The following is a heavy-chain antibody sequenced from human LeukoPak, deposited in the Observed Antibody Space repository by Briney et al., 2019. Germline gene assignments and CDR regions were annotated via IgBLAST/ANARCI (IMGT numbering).Heavy chain of an antibody. CDR1: GFTFSNAW. Sequence: GGSLRLSCAAPGFTFSNAWMSWVRQAPGKGLEWVGRIKSKTDGGTTDYAAPVKGRFTISRDDSKTTLFLQMNSLKTEDTAVYYCSGGVYGDYFPNLDYWGQGTLVTVSS. CDR3: SGGVYGDYFPNLDY. D-gene: IGHD4-17*01. CDR2: IKSKTDGGTT. V-gene: IGHV3-15*01. J-gene: IGHJ4*02.